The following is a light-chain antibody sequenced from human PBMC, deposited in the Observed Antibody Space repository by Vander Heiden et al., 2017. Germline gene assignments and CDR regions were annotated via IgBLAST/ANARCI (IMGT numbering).Light chain of an antibody. CDR3: SSYSSTSTSVV. CDR1: TSDVGGYNY. CDR2: EVS. V-gene: IGLV2-14*01. J-gene: IGLJ2*01. Sequence: HSALTQPASVSGSPGQSITISCTGTTSDVGGYNYVSWYHHHPGRAPKLLIYEVSHRPSGVSDPFSGSKSGYTASLTISGLQAEDEADYYCSSYSSTSTSVVFGGGTTLSVL.